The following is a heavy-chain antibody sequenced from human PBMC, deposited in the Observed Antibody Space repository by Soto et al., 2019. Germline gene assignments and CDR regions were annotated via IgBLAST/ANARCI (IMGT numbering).Heavy chain of an antibody. V-gene: IGHV5-51*01. D-gene: IGHD6-6*01. J-gene: IGHJ6*03. Sequence: PGESLKISCKGSGYSFTSYWIGWVRQMPGKGLKWMGIIYPGDSDTRYSPSFQGQVTISADKSISTAYLQWSSLKASDTAMYYCARHLRIAARAPPYYYYYMDVWGKGTTVTVSS. CDR3: ARHLRIAARAPPYYYYYMDV. CDR1: GYSFTSYW. CDR2: IYPGDSDT.